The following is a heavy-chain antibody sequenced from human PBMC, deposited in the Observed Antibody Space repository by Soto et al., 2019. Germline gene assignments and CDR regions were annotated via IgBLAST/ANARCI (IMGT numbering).Heavy chain of an antibody. V-gene: IGHV4-59*01. CDR3: AREGGAAGDYLDY. CDR2: IYYSGST. J-gene: IGHJ4*02. CDR1: GGSISSYY. D-gene: IGHD2-15*01. Sequence: SETLSLTCTVSGGSISSYYWSWIRQPPGKGLEWIGYIYYSGSTNYNPSLKSRVTISVDTSKNQFSLKLSSVTGADTGVYYCAREGGAAGDYLDYWGQGTLLSASS.